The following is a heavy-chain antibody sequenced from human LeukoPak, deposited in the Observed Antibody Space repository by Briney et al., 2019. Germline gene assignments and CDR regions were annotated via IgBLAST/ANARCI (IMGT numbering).Heavy chain of an antibody. V-gene: IGHV3-30-3*01. CDR3: AREGGGGDEKPFDY. CDR1: GFTFSGYP. D-gene: IGHD2-21*02. Sequence: PGGSLRLSCAASGFTFSGYPIHWVRQAPGKGLEWVAVISYDGSNKYYADSVKGRFTISRDNSKNTLYLQMNSLRAEDTAVYYCAREGGGGDEKPFDYWGQGTLVTVSS. CDR2: ISYDGSNK. J-gene: IGHJ4*02.